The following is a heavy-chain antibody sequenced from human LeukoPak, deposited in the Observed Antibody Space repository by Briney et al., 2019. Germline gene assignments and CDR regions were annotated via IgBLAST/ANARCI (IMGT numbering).Heavy chain of an antibody. Sequence: GGSLRLSCAASGFTFSSYGMHWVRQAPGKGLEWVAVISYDGSNKYYADSVKGRFTISRDNSKNMLYLQMNSLRAEDTAVYYCAKDREGYYYGTDYWGQGTLVTVSS. J-gene: IGHJ4*02. CDR2: ISYDGSNK. V-gene: IGHV3-30*18. CDR3: AKDREGYYYGTDY. D-gene: IGHD3-10*01. CDR1: GFTFSSYG.